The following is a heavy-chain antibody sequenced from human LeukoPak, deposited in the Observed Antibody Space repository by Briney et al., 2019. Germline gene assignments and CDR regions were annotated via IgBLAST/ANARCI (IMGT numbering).Heavy chain of an antibody. CDR3: ARDAGTGWYFDL. Sequence: SETLSLTCSVSGGSISSHYWSWIRQPPGKGLEWIRYIYYSGSTNYNPSLKSRVTMSVDTSKNQFSLKLNSVTAADTALYFCARDAGTGWYFDLWGRGTLVTVSS. CDR2: IYYSGST. V-gene: IGHV4-59*11. J-gene: IGHJ2*01. CDR1: GGSISSHY. D-gene: IGHD3/OR15-3a*01.